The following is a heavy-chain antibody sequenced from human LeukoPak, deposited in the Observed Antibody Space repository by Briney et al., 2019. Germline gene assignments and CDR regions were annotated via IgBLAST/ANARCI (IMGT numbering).Heavy chain of an antibody. J-gene: IGHJ4*02. CDR1: GFTFDDYA. Sequence: GRSLRLSCAASGFTFDDYAMHWVRQAPGKGLEWVSGISWNSGSIGYADSVKGRFTISRDNAKNSLYLQMNSLRAEDTALYYCAKGGIATDWGQGTLVTVSS. D-gene: IGHD6-25*01. CDR2: ISWNSGSI. CDR3: AKGGIATD. V-gene: IGHV3-9*01.